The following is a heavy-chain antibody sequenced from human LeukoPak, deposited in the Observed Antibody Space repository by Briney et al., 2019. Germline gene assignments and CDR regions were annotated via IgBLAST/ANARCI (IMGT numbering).Heavy chain of an antibody. CDR2: IHYSGHT. J-gene: IGHJ4*02. D-gene: IGHD2-21*02. CDR3: ARRKVGGDYPFDY. V-gene: IGHV4-39*01. Sequence: PSETLSLTCTVSGASFSSSSYYWGWIRQPPGKALEWIGSIHYSGHTYYNPSLESRVTISVDTSKNQFSLRLSSVTAADTAVYYCARRKVGGDYPFDYWGQGTLVTVSS. CDR1: GASFSSSSYY.